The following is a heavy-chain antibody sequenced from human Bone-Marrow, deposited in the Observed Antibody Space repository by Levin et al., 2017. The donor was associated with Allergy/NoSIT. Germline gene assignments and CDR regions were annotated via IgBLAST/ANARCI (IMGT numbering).Heavy chain of an antibody. Sequence: GGSLRLSCTASGFTFNTFAMNWVRQAPGKGLEWVSTSSRSGTSYHADSVKGRFTISRDDSKNTLYLHMNSLRAEDTAIYSCAQSPSDSGLLSTHFAFWSQGTLLTGSS. J-gene: IGHJ4*02. CDR2: SSRSGTS. D-gene: IGHD4-17*01. CDR3: AQSPSDSGLLSTHFAF. CDR1: GFTFNTFA. V-gene: IGHV3-23*01.